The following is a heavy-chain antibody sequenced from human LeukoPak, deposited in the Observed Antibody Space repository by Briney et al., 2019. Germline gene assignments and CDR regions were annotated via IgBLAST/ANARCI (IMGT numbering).Heavy chain of an antibody. CDR1: GYTFTGYY. D-gene: IGHD3-16*01. J-gene: IGHJ5*02. Sequence: APVKVSCKASGYTFTGYYMHWVRQAPGQGLEWMGWINPNSGGTNYAQKFQGRVTMTRDTSISTAYMELSRLRSDDTAVYYCARPRTEGDWFDPWGQGTLVTVSS. V-gene: IGHV1-2*02. CDR2: INPNSGGT. CDR3: ARPRTEGDWFDP.